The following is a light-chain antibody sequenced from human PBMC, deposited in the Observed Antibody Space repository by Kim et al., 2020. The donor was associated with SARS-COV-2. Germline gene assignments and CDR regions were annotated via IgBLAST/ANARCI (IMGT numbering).Light chain of an antibody. J-gene: IGKJ1*01. CDR2: VSS. CDR3: LQDYNYPWT. V-gene: IGKV1-6*01. CDR1: QDIRND. Sequence: AIQMTQSPSSLSASVGHTVTIACRASQDIRNDLGWYQQRPGKAPNLLIYVSSTLRSGVPSRFRGSGSGTDFTLTISSLQPEDSATYYCLQDYNYPWTFGQGTKVDIK.